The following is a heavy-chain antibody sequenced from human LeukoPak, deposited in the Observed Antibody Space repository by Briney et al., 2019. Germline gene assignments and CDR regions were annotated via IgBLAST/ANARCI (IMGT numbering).Heavy chain of an antibody. D-gene: IGHD4-17*01. V-gene: IGHV4-4*07. CDR2: IYTSGST. J-gene: IGHJ6*03. CDR1: GDSISSFY. CDR3: ARRYGDREYFYYYMDV. Sequence: SETLSLTCTVSGDSISSFYWSWIRQPAGKGLEWIGRIYTSGSTNYNPSLKSRVTMSVDTSKNQFSLKLSSVTAADTAVYYCARRYGDREYFYYYMDVWGKGTTVTISS.